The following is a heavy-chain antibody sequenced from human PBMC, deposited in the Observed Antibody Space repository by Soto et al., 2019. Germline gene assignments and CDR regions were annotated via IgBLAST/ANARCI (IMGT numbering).Heavy chain of an antibody. V-gene: IGHV1-2*02. CDR1: GYTFTDYY. D-gene: IGHD2-2*01. CDR2: INPDSGGT. Sequence: QEQLVQSGAEVKKPGASLKVSCKASGYTFTDYYIHWVRQAPGQGLEWVGWINPDSGGTNLAQRFQGRGTMTSDTSINTAYMELSSLRSDDTAVYYCAIPTGQLAIISEFDGDWFFEVWGRGTLVTVSS. CDR3: AIPTGQLAIISEFDGDWFFEV. J-gene: IGHJ2*01.